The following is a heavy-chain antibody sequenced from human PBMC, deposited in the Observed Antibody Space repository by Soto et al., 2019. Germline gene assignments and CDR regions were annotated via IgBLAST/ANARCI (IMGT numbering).Heavy chain of an antibody. CDR3: ARRDTSMVTKIDY. J-gene: IGHJ4*02. CDR2: IYNSGST. V-gene: IGHV4-39*01. D-gene: IGHD5-18*01. Sequence: QLQLQESGPGLVKPSETLSLTCTVSGGSISSSNNYWGWIRQPPGKGLEWIGNIYNSGSTYYNPSLKSRGTISVDTSKNQFSLNLSSVTAADTAVYYCARRDTSMVTKIDYWGQGTLVTVSS. CDR1: GGSISSSNNY.